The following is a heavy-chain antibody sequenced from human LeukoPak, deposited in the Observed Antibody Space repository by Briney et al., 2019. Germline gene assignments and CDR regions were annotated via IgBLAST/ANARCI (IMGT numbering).Heavy chain of an antibody. D-gene: IGHD3-16*01. Sequence: SETLSLTCAVYGGSFSGYYWSWIRQPPGKGLEWIGEINHSGSTNYNPSLKSRVTISADTTKNQFSLKLSSVTAADTAVYYCRGSLDYWGQGTLVTVSS. J-gene: IGHJ4*02. CDR2: INHSGST. V-gene: IGHV4-34*01. CDR3: RGSLDY. CDR1: GGSFSGYY.